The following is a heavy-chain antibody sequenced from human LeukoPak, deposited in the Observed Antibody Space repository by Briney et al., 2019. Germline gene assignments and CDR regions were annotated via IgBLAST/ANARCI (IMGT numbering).Heavy chain of an antibody. Sequence: SESLSLTCTVSGGSISTSNYYWGWIRQPPWKGLEWIGNIFYSGSTYYSPSLKSRVTISLDTSRNQFSLKLTSVTAADTAVYYCARSDGYGLVGIWGQGTMVTVSS. J-gene: IGHJ3*02. CDR2: IFYSGST. V-gene: IGHV4-39*07. D-gene: IGHD3-10*01. CDR1: GGSISTSNYY. CDR3: ARSDGYGLVGI.